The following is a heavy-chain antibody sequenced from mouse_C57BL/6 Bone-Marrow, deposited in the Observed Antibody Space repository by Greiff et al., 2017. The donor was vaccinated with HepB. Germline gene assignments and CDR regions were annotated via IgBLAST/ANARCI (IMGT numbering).Heavy chain of an antibody. CDR3: ARQTGYGNYFYAMDY. J-gene: IGHJ4*01. CDR1: GFTFSDYY. V-gene: IGHV5-12*01. Sequence: LVESGGGLVQPGGSLKLSCAASGFTFSDYYMYWVRQTPEKRLEWVAYISNGGGSTYYPDTVKGRFTISRDNAKNTLYLQMSRLKSEDTAMYYCARQTGYGNYFYAMDYWGQGTSVTVSS. CDR2: ISNGGGST. D-gene: IGHD2-10*02.